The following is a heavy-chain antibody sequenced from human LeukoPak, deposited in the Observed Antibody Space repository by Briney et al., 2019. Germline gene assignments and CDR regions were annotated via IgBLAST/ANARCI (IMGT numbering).Heavy chain of an antibody. CDR2: IKQDGSEK. CDR1: GFTFSSYW. D-gene: IGHD1-26*01. Sequence: PGGSLRLSCAASGFTFSSYWMSWVRQAPGKGLEWVANIKQDGSEKYYVDSVKGRFTISRDNAKNSLYLQMNSLRAEDTAVYYCAREVVGGSYDYFFDCWGQGTLVTVSS. CDR3: AREVVGGSYDYFFDC. J-gene: IGHJ4*02. V-gene: IGHV3-7*01.